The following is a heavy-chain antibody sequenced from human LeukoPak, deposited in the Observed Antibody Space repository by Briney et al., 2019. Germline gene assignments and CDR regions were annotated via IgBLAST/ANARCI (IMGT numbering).Heavy chain of an antibody. CDR3: ARDAYSSGWVDYFDY. CDR1: GFTFSSYE. Sequence: GGSLRLSCAASGFTFSSYEMNWVRQALGKGLEWVSYISSSGSTIYYADSVKGRFTISRDNAKNSLYLQMNSLRAEDTAVYYCARDAYSSGWVDYFDYWGQGTLVTVSS. CDR2: ISSSGSTI. D-gene: IGHD6-19*01. V-gene: IGHV3-48*03. J-gene: IGHJ4*02.